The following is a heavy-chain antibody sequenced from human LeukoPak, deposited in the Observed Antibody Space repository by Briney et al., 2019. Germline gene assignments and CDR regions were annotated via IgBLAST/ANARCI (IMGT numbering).Heavy chain of an antibody. D-gene: IGHD3-10*01. V-gene: IGHV1-46*01. CDR3: ARGMRSHPGYYGMDV. CDR1: GYTFTSYY. CDR2: INPSGGST. J-gene: IGHJ6*02. Sequence: ASVKVSYKASGYTFTSYYMHWVRQAPGQGLEWMGIINPSGGSTSYAQKFQGRVTMTRDTSTSTVYMELSSLRSEDTAVYYCARGMRSHPGYYGMDVWGQGTTVTVSS.